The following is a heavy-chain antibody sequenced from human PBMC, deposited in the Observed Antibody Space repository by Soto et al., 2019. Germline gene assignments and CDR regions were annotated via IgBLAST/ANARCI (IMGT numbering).Heavy chain of an antibody. Sequence: ASVKVSCKASGYTFTGYYIHWVRQAPGQGLEWMGWINTNSGGTNYAQKFQGWVTMTRDTSISTAYMELSRLRSDDTAVYYCARDAGNWNYADYWGQGTLVTVSS. J-gene: IGHJ4*02. V-gene: IGHV1-2*04. CDR2: INTNSGGT. CDR3: ARDAGNWNYADY. CDR1: GYTFTGYY. D-gene: IGHD1-1*01.